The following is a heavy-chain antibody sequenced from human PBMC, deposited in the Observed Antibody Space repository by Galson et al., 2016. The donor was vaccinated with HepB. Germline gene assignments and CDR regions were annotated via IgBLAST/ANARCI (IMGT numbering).Heavy chain of an antibody. Sequence: SLRLSCAASGFTFSTNAMNWVRQAPGKGLEWVSGISDSGSSTSYADSVKGRFTISRDNSKNTLYLQMNSLRAGDTAIYYCANQHTTGWYSCLTHWGQGTLVTVSS. CDR3: ANQHTTGWYSCLTH. CDR2: ISDSGSST. CDR1: GFTFSTNA. V-gene: IGHV3-23*01. D-gene: IGHD6-19*01. J-gene: IGHJ4*02.